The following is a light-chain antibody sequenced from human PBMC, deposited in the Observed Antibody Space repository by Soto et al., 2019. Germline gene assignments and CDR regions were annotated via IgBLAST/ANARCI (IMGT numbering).Light chain of an antibody. CDR3: HHYHSYSGT. J-gene: IGKJ1*01. CDR1: RSVNSW. V-gene: IGKV1-5*03. CDR2: QAS. Sequence: DIQMTQSPSTLSASVGDRVTITCRASRSVNSWVAWYQVKPGSAPNLLIYQASTFQSGVPSRFSGSGFGTEFTLTISSLQPDDFATYYCHHYHSYSGTFGQRTAVEIK.